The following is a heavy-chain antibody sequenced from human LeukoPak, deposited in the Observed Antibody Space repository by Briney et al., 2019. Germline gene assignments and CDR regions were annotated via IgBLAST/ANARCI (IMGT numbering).Heavy chain of an antibody. Sequence: GGSLRLSCAASGFTFSSYRMNWVRQAAEKGLEWVSSIGSSSSYIHYADSMKGRFTISRDNAKNSLYLQMNSLRAEDTAVYYCARDRAFDIWGQGTMVTVSS. CDR3: ARDRAFDI. V-gene: IGHV3-21*01. CDR2: IGSSSSYI. J-gene: IGHJ3*02. CDR1: GFTFSSYR.